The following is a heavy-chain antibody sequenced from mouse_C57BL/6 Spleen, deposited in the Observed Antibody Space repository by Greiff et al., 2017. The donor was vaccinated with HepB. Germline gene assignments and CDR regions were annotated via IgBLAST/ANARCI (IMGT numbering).Heavy chain of an antibody. CDR1: GYSITSGYY. D-gene: IGHD2-2*01. V-gene: IGHV3-6*01. CDR2: ISYDGSN. CDR3: ASIYYGSRFAY. Sequence: EVQLQQSGPGLVKPSQSLSLTCSVTGYSITSGYYWNWIRQFPGNKLEWMGYISYDGSNNYNPSLKNRISITRDTSKNQFFLKLNSVTTEDTATYYCASIYYGSRFAYWGQGTLVTVSA. J-gene: IGHJ3*01.